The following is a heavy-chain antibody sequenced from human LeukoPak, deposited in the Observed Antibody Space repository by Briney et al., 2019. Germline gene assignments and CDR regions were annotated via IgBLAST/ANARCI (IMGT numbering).Heavy chain of an antibody. CDR2: INHSGST. CDR3: ARGPRLLDY. V-gene: IGHV4-34*01. CDR1: GGSFGGYY. J-gene: IGHJ4*02. Sequence: SETLSLTCAVYGGSFGGYYWSWIRQPPGKGLEWIGEINHSGSTNYNPSLKSRVTISVDTSKNQLSLKLSSVTAADTAVYYCARGPRLLDYWGQGTLVTVSS.